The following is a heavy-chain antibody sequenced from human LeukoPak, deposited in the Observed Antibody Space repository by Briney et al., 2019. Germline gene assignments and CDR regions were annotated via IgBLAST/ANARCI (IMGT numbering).Heavy chain of an antibody. CDR3: ARRTTSDAFDI. J-gene: IGHJ3*02. CDR2: IYPDDSDT. Sequence: GESLKSSCKGSGYIFSHYWIVWVRQMPGKGLEWMGIIYPDDSDTRYSPSFQGQVTFSADKSVTTAYLQWSSLEASDTAMYYCARRTTSDAFDIWGQGTIVTVSS. CDR1: GYIFSHYW. V-gene: IGHV5-51*01. D-gene: IGHD4-17*01.